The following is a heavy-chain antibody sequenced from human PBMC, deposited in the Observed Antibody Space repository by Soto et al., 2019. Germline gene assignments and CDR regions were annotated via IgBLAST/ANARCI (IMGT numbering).Heavy chain of an antibody. CDR1: GYSFSNFW. J-gene: IGHJ4*02. CDR3: VRQRSSGSYHHRVLDY. V-gene: IGHV5-51*01. D-gene: IGHD3-10*01. Sequence: EEQLVQSGSEVKAPGESLKISCQGSGYSFSNFWVAWVRQTPGKGLEWMGIIYPEDSDTKYSPSFQGQVTFSVDKSTNTAFLLWTSLKASDTATYFCVRQRSSGSYHHRVLDYWGQGTPVIVSS. CDR2: IYPEDSDT.